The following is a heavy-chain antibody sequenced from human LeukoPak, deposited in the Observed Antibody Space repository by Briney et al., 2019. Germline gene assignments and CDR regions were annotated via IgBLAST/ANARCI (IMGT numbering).Heavy chain of an antibody. J-gene: IGHJ4*02. CDR1: GSTFSPYS. CDR3: ATKQWLNS. Sequence: GGSLRLSCAASGSTFSPYSMTWVRQAPGKGLEWVSSISSGGDDIYYSDLVKGRFTISRDSAKNSLFLQMSNLRADDTAVYYCATKQWLNSWGQGTRVTVSS. D-gene: IGHD6-19*01. CDR2: ISSGGDDI. V-gene: IGHV3-21*01.